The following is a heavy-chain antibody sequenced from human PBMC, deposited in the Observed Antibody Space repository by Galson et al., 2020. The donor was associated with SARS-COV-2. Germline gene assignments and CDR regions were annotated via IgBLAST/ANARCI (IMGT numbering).Heavy chain of an antibody. D-gene: IGHD4-4*01. Sequence: ASVKVSCKASGYTFTSYYMHWVRQAPGQGLEWMGIINPSGGSTSYAQKFQDRVTMTRDTSTITVYMELSSLRSEDTAVYYCARDPTVTTHLGDYLYYSYGMDVWVQGTTVTVSS. CDR1: GYTFTSYY. J-gene: IGHJ6*02. CDR2: INPSGGST. V-gene: IGHV1-46*01. CDR3: ARDPTVTTHLGDYLYYSYGMDV.